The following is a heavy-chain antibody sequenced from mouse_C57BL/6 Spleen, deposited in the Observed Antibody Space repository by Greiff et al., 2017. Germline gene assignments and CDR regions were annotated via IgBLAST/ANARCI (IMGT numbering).Heavy chain of an antibody. V-gene: IGHV1-80*01. CDR2: IYPGDGDT. CDR3: ARRRGTLYYFDY. D-gene: IGHD3-3*01. CDR1: GYAFSSYW. J-gene: IGHJ2*01. Sequence: QVQLQQSGAELVKPGASVKISCKASGYAFSSYWMNWVKQRPGKGLEWIGQIYPGDGDTNYNGKFKGKATLTADKSSSTAYMQLSSLTSEDSAVYFCARRRGTLYYFDYWGQGTTLTVSS.